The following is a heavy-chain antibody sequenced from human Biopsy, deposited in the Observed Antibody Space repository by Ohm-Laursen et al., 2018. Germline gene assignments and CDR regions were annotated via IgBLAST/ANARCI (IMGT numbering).Heavy chain of an antibody. J-gene: IGHJ5*02. CDR3: AKEVFSAVGTSGFDP. D-gene: IGHD1/OR15-1a*01. CDR2: ISGSDGRT. CDR1: GFTFSNYA. V-gene: IGHV3-23*01. Sequence: SLRLSCAASGFTFSNYAMSWVRQAPGKGLEWVSGISGSDGRTYYAESMKGRFTISRDNSKKTVYLQMKSLRAEDTAVYYCAKEVFSAVGTSGFDPWGQGTLVTVSS.